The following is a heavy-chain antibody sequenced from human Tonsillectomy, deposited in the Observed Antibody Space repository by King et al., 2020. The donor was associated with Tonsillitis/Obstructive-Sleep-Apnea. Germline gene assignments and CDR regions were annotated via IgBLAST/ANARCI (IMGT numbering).Heavy chain of an antibody. CDR2: IYWDDEK. J-gene: IGHJ4*02. CDR3: AHSEHTSMALFFDY. V-gene: IGHV2-5*02. CDR1: GFSLTTGGVG. D-gene: IGHD5-18*01. Sequence: TLKESGPMLVKPTQPLTLTCTFSGFSLTTGGVGVGRIRQPPGKALEWLALIYWDDEKRYSPSLKSSLTITKDTSKNRVVLTMTNMDPVDTATYYCAHSEHTSMALFFDYWRQRTLVTVSS.